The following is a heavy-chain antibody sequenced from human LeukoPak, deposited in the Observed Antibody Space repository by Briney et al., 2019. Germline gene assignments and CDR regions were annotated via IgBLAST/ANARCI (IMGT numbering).Heavy chain of an antibody. V-gene: IGHV4-34*01. CDR1: GGSFSGYY. CDR2: INHSGST. CDR3: ARGLSAIVY. Sequence: SETLSHTCAVYGGSFSGYYWSWIRQPPGKGLEWIGEINHSGSTNYNPSLKSRVTISVDTSKNQFSLKLSSVTAADTAVYYCARGLSAIVYWGQGTLVTVSS. D-gene: IGHD2-15*01. J-gene: IGHJ4*02.